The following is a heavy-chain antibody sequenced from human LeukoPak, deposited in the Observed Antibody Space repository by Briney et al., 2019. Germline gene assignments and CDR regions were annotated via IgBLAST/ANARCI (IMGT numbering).Heavy chain of an antibody. CDR1: GFSFTTYG. CDR3: AKDESSSQYYFDY. Sequence: GGSLRLSCAASGFSFTTYGMHWVRQAPGKGLEWVAVISYDGSNKYYADSVKGRFTISRDNSKNTLYPQMNSLRAEDTAVYYCAKDESSSQYYFDYWGQGTLVTVSS. D-gene: IGHD6-13*01. V-gene: IGHV3-30*18. J-gene: IGHJ4*02. CDR2: ISYDGSNK.